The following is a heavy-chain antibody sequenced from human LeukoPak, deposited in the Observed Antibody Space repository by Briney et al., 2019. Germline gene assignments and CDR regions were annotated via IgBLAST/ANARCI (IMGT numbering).Heavy chain of an antibody. V-gene: IGHV3-21*01. Sequence: GGSLRLSCVASGFIFSSYSMNWVRQAPGKGLEWVSSISSSSYIYYADSVKGRFTISRDNAKNSLYLQMNSLRAEDTAVYYCATGDYGAFDIWGQGTLVTVSS. J-gene: IGHJ4*02. CDR2: ISSSSYI. CDR3: ATGDYGAFDI. CDR1: GFIFSSYS. D-gene: IGHD4-17*01.